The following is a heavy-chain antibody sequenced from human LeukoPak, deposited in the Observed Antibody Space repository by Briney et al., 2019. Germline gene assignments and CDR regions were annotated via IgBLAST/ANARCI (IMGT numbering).Heavy chain of an antibody. D-gene: IGHD5-18*01. J-gene: IGHJ4*02. CDR2: ISGSGGST. V-gene: IGHV3-23*01. CDR3: TKVRGYSYGYFDY. Sequence: GGSLRLSCAASGFTFSSYAMSWVRQAPGKGLEWVSAISGSGGSTYYADSVKGRFTISRDNSKNTLYLQMNSLRAEDTAVYYCTKVRGYSYGYFDYWGQGTLVTVSS. CDR1: GFTFSSYA.